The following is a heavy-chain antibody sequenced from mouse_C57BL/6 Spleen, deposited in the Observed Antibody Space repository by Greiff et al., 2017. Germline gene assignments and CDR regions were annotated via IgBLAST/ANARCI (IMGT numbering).Heavy chain of an antibody. CDR1: GFTFSDYG. V-gene: IGHV5-17*01. J-gene: IGHJ4*01. Sequence: EVKLVESGGGLVKPGGSLKLSCAASGFTFSDYGMHWVRQAPEKGLEWVAYISSGSSTIYYADTVKGRFTISRDDAKNTLFLQMTSLRSEDTAMYYCARDDGYTYAMDYWGQGTSGTVSS. CDR2: ISSGSSTI. CDR3: ARDDGYTYAMDY. D-gene: IGHD2-3*01.